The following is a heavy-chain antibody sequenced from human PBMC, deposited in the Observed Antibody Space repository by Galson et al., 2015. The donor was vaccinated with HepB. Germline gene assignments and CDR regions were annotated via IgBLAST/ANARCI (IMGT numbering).Heavy chain of an antibody. D-gene: IGHD2-8*01. Sequence: SETLSLTCTVSGGSTSISTYYWGWIRQPPGKGLEWIGTIYYSGSTYYNPSLKSRVTISVDTSKNQFSLKLSSVTAADTAVYYCARPDCTTGVCYNTEYFQYWGQGTLVTVSS. J-gene: IGHJ1*01. CDR2: IYYSGST. CDR3: ARPDCTTGVCYNTEYFQY. V-gene: IGHV4-39*01. CDR1: GGSTSISTYY.